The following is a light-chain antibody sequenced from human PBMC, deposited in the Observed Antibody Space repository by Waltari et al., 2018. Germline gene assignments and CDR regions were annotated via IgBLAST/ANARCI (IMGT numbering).Light chain of an antibody. CDR3: QSYDSSLSGWV. CDR1: SSNIGAGYD. J-gene: IGLJ3*02. Sequence: QSVLTQPPSVSGAPGQRVTISCTGSSSNIGAGYDVHWYQQLPGTAPKLLISGNINRPSGVRDRFSGCKSGLAASLAITGLQAEDEAGYYCQSYDSSLSGWVFGGGTKLTVL. V-gene: IGLV1-40*01. CDR2: GNI.